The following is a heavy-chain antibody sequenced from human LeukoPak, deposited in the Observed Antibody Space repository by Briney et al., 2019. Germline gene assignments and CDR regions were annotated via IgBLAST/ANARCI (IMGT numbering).Heavy chain of an antibody. D-gene: IGHD7-27*01. J-gene: IGHJ2*01. CDR1: GYSISSGYY. V-gene: IGHV4-38-2*02. Sequence: SETLSLTCTVSGYSISSGYYWGWIRQPPGKGLEWIGNIYHSGSTYYNPSLKSRVTISVDTSKNQFSLKLSSVTAADTAVYYCARTPVLGMFWYFDLWGRGTLVTVSS. CDR2: IYHSGST. CDR3: ARTPVLGMFWYFDL.